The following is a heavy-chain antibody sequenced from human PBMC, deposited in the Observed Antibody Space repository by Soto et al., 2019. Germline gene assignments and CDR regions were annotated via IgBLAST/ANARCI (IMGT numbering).Heavy chain of an antibody. D-gene: IGHD2-15*01. CDR1: GFTFSSYA. V-gene: IGHV3-30-3*01. CDR2: ISYDGSNK. CDR3: ARDQRGSYCSGGSCYGNIWY. Sequence: QVQLVESGGGVVQPGRSLRLSCAASGFTFSSYAMHWVRQAPGKGLEWVAVISYDGSNKYYADSVKGRFTISRDNSKNTLYLQMNSLRAEDTVVYYCARDQRGSYCSGGSCYGNIWYWGQGTMVTVSS. J-gene: IGHJ4*02.